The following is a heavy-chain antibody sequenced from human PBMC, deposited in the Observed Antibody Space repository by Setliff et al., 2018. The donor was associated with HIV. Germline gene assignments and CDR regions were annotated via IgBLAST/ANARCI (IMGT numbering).Heavy chain of an antibody. J-gene: IGHJ6*03. Sequence: SETLSLTCAVSGGSISSSNWWSWVRQPPGKGLEWIGKIYHSGRTYYNPSLKSRVTISVDKSKNQFSLKLSSVTAADTAVYYRARAGSSGDHYYYYYMDVWGKGTTVTVSS. CDR1: GGSISSSNW. V-gene: IGHV4-4*02. CDR3: ARAGSSGDHYYYYYMDV. D-gene: IGHD6-25*01. CDR2: IYHSGRT.